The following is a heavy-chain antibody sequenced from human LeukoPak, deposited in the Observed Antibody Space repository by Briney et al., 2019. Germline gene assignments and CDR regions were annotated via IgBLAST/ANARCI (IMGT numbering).Heavy chain of an antibody. CDR3: ARGERWLQFDY. CDR2: IYYSGST. V-gene: IGHV4-59*01. CDR1: GGSISSYY. D-gene: IGHD5-24*01. J-gene: IGHJ4*02. Sequence: SETLSLTCTVSGGSISSYYWSWIRQPPGKGLEWIGYIYYSGSTNYNPSPKSRVTISVDTSKNQFSLKLSSVTAADTAVYYCARGERWLQFDYWGQGTLVTVSS.